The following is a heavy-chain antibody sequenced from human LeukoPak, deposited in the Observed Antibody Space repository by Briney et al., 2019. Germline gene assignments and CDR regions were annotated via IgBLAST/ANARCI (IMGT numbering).Heavy chain of an antibody. J-gene: IGHJ4*02. V-gene: IGHV3-48*04. CDR3: VAARNFDY. CDR2: FSSSSNTI. CDR1: GFTFSSYS. D-gene: IGHD2-15*01. Sequence: PGGSLILSCAASGFTFSSYSMNGVRQDPGKALEWVSYFSSSSNTIYYAASVKCRFTISRDNAKLSLYLQMNSLRAEDTAVYYCVAARNFDYWGQGTLVTVSS.